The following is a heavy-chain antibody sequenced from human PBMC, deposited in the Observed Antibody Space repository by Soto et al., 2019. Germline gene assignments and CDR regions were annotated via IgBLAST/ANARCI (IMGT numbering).Heavy chain of an antibody. J-gene: IGHJ4*02. V-gene: IGHV3-21*01. Sequence: EVQLVESGGGLVKPGGSLRLSCAASGFTFSSYSMNWVRQAPGKGLEWVSSISSSSSYIYYADSVKGRFTISRDNAKNSLYLQMNSLRAEDTAVYYCASSLLPTEYYFDYWGQGTLVTVSS. D-gene: IGHD4-17*01. CDR3: ASSLLPTEYYFDY. CDR2: ISSSSSYI. CDR1: GFTFSSYS.